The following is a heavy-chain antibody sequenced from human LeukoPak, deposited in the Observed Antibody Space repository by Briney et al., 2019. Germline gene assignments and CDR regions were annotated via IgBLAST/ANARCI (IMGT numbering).Heavy chain of an antibody. Sequence: SQTLSLTCTVSGGSISSGDYYWSWIRQPPGKGLEWLGYIYYSGSTHYNPSLKRRVTLSVATSKNRFSLKLSSVTAADTAVYYCARGNDYGDYDYDYWGQGTLVTVSS. J-gene: IGHJ4*02. CDR3: ARGNDYGDYDYDY. V-gene: IGHV4-30-4*08. CDR2: IYYSGST. D-gene: IGHD4-17*01. CDR1: GGSISSGDYY.